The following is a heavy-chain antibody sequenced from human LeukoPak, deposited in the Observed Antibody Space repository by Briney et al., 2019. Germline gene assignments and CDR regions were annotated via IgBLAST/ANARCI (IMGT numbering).Heavy chain of an antibody. D-gene: IGHD2-15*01. V-gene: IGHV3-7*03. CDR3: ASSGGYCSGGSCYEGFDP. Sequence: PGGSLRLSCAASGFTFRNYVIHWVRQAPGKGLEWVANIKQDGSEKYYVDSVKGRFTISRDNAKNSLYLQMNSLRAEDTAVYYCASSGGYCSGGSCYEGFDPWGQGALVTVSS. CDR1: GFTFRNYV. CDR2: IKQDGSEK. J-gene: IGHJ5*02.